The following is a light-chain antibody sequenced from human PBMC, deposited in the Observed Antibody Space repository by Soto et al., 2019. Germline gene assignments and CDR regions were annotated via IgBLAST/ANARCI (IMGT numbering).Light chain of an antibody. Sequence: VLTQPPCASWSPGQSVTISCTGTSSDVGGYNYVSWYQQHPGKAPKLMIYEVTKRPSGVPDRFSGSKSGNTASLTVSGLQAEDEADYYCSSYAGSSNFVFGTGTKVTVL. CDR3: SSYAGSSNFV. CDR1: SSDVGGYNY. V-gene: IGLV2-8*01. J-gene: IGLJ1*01. CDR2: EVT.